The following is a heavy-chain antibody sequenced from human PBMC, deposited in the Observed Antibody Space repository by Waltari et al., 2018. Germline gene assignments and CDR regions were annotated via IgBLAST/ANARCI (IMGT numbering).Heavy chain of an antibody. D-gene: IGHD3-3*01. J-gene: IGHJ6*03. Sequence: QAQLVESGGGVVQPGGSLRLSCAASGFTFNSYGMYWVRGAPGKGLGGVTFIDYNGKNQHYADSVQGRFTISRDKFRNTLSLQMNRLRADDTAVSYCVKNTDFWSGYRAPYKYYYMDVWGKGTTVTVSS. CDR3: VKNTDFWSGYRAPYKYYYMDV. CDR2: IDYNGKNQ. V-gene: IGHV3-30*02. CDR1: GFTFNSYG.